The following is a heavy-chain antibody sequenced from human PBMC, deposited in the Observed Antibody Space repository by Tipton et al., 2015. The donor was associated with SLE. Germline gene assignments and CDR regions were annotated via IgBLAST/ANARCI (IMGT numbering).Heavy chain of an antibody. CDR1: GFTFDDYA. Sequence: RSLRLSCAASGFTFDDYAMHWVRPAPGKGLEWVSGISWNSGSIGYADSVKGRFTISRDNAKNSLYLQMNSLRAEDTALYYCAKKGEVALDYWGQGTLVTVSS. V-gene: IGHV3-9*01. J-gene: IGHJ4*02. D-gene: IGHD3-16*01. CDR3: AKKGEVALDY. CDR2: ISWNSGSI.